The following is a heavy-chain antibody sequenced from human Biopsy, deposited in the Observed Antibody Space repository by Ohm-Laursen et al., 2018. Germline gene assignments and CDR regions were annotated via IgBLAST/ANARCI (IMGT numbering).Heavy chain of an antibody. CDR2: IYSSGGY. V-gene: IGHV4-4*07. Sequence: GTLSLTYTVSGGSTNDYFWSWIRQPAGETLEWIGRIYSSGGYSYNPSLKSQISMSIDTSNNQFSLKLTSVTAADTAVYYCARTPGKAVAGRFLDLWGRGTLVTVSS. CDR3: ARTPGKAVAGRFLDL. D-gene: IGHD6-19*01. J-gene: IGHJ2*01. CDR1: GGSTNDYF.